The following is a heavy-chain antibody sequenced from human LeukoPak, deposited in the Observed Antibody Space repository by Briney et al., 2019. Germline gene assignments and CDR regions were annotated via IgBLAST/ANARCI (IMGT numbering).Heavy chain of an antibody. V-gene: IGHV4-59*01. D-gene: IGHD5-24*01. CDR1: GGSISSYY. CDR3: ARAGIMATTPFGY. J-gene: IGHJ4*02. CDR2: IFYTGST. Sequence: SETLSLTCTVSGGSISSYYWSWIRQPPGKGLEWIGYIFYTGSTNYNPSLKSRVTISVDTSKNQFSLRLSSVTAADTAVYYCARAGIMATTPFGYWGQGTLVSVSS.